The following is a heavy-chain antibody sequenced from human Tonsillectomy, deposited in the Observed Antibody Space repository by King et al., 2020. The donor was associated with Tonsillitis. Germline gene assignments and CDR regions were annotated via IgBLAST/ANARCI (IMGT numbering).Heavy chain of an antibody. CDR2: ISYDGSNK. CDR1: GFTFSSYG. CDR3: ARDRISVWLGELSDAFDI. D-gene: IGHD3-10*01. V-gene: IGHV3-33*05. Sequence: VQLVEPGGGVVQPGRSLRLSCAASGFTFSSYGMNWVRQAPGKGLEWVAVISYDGSNKYYADSVKGRFNISRDNSKNTLYLQMNSLRAEDTAVYYCARDRISVWLGELSDAFDIWGQGTMVTVSS. J-gene: IGHJ3*02.